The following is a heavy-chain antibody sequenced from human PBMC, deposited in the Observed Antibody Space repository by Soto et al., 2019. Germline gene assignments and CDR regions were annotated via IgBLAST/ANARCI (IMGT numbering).Heavy chain of an antibody. CDR3: ARAPRGNYGYPSYFDY. J-gene: IGHJ4*02. CDR1: GGSISSGGYY. V-gene: IGHV4-61*08. Sequence: SETLSLTCTVTGGSISSGGYYWSWNRQPPGKGLEWIGYIYYSGSTNYNPSLKSRVTISVDTSKNQFSLKLSSVTAADTAVYYCARAPRGNYGYPSYFDYWGQGTLVTVSS. CDR2: IYYSGST. D-gene: IGHD3-10*01.